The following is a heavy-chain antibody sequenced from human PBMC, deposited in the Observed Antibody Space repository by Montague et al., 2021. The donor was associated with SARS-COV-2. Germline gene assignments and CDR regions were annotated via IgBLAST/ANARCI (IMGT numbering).Heavy chain of an antibody. CDR1: GFSLSTSGMC. V-gene: IGHV2-70*11. Sequence: PALVTPTQTLTLTCTFSGFSLSTSGMCVSWIRQPPGKALEWLARIDWDDDKYYSTSLKTRLTISKDTSKNQVVLTMTKMDPVDTATYYFARKMSTVTTDYGWGDYYYGMDVWGQGTMVTVSS. CDR3: ARKMSTVTTDYGWGDYYYGMDV. CDR2: IDWDDDK. D-gene: IGHD4-17*01. J-gene: IGHJ6*02.